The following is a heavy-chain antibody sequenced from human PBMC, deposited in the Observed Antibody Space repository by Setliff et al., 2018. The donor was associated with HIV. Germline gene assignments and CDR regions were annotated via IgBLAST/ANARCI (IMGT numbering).Heavy chain of an antibody. J-gene: IGHJ4*02. Sequence: SETLSLTCTVSAVSIGGYSWSWIRQSPGKGLEWIGSIYSTDTTNHNPSLESRVTLSVDTSKNQFSLKLNSMTAADTAVYYCARGLDYGSGSFSSQRRSHSFPRWGQGTLVTVSS. D-gene: IGHD3-10*01. CDR3: ARGLDYGSGSFSSQRRSHSFPR. V-gene: IGHV4-4*09. CDR2: IYSTDTT. CDR1: AVSIGGYS.